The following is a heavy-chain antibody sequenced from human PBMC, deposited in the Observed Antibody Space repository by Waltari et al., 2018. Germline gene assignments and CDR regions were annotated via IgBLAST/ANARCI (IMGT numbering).Heavy chain of an antibody. CDR2: IYYSGST. CDR3: ARSLPPWDVSDDY. Sequence: QVQLQESGPGLVKPSETLSLTCTVSGGSISSHYWSWIRQPPGKGLEWIGYIYYSGSTNYNPSLKSRVTISVDTSKNQFSLKLSSVTAADTAVYYCARSLPPWDVSDDYWGQGTLVTVSS. J-gene: IGHJ4*02. CDR1: GGSISSHY. D-gene: IGHD3-10*01. V-gene: IGHV4-59*08.